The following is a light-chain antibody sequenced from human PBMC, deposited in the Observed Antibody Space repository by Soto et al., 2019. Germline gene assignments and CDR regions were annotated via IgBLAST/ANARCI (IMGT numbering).Light chain of an antibody. CDR3: QQRSNWPPLT. V-gene: IGKV3-11*01. Sequence: EIVLTQSPATLSLSPGERATLSCRASQSVSSYLAWYQQKPGQAPRLLIYDASNRATGIPARFSGSGSGTDVTLTSSSLEPEDFAVYYCQQRSNWPPLTFGGGTKVEIK. J-gene: IGKJ4*01. CDR2: DAS. CDR1: QSVSSY.